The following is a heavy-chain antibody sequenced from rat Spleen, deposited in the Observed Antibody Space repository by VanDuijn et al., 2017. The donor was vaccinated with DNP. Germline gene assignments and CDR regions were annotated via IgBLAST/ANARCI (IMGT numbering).Heavy chain of an antibody. J-gene: IGHJ1*01. CDR3: ARGVSSYYGYNSYWYFDF. V-gene: IGHV3-1*01. CDR1: GSSITSNY. CDR2: ISYSGST. Sequence: EVQLQESGSGLVKPSQSLSLTCSVTGSSITSNYWGWIRKFPGNKMEYIGHISYSGSTNYNPSLKSRISITRDTSKNHFFLHLNSVTTEDTATYYCARGVSSYYGYNSYWYFDFWGPGSMVTVSS. D-gene: IGHD1-7*01.